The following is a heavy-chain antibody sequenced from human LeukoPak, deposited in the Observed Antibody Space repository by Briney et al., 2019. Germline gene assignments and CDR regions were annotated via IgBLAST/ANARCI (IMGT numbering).Heavy chain of an antibody. V-gene: IGHV3-23*01. J-gene: IGHJ4*02. CDR3: AKSFLGYSYGKIDY. CDR1: GFTFSSYA. Sequence: GGSLRLSCAASGFTFSSYAMSWVRQAPGKGLEWVSAISGSGGSTYYADSVKGRFTISRDNSKNTLYLQMNSLRVEDTAVYYCAKSFLGYSYGKIDYWGQGTLVNVSS. CDR2: ISGSGGST. D-gene: IGHD5-18*01.